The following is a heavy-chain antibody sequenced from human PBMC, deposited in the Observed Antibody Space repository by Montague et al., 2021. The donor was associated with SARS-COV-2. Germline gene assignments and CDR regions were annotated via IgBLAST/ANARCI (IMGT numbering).Heavy chain of an antibody. CDR3: AHIRRMYYFDD. Sequence: PALVKPTQTLTLTCTFSGFSLSSSGVGVGWIRQPPGKAPEWLALIYWDDDTRYSPPLKSRLTLTKGTSKNQVVLTLTNMDTVDTATYFCAHIRRMYYFDDWGQGTLVTVSS. V-gene: IGHV2-5*02. J-gene: IGHJ4*02. CDR2: IYWDDDT. CDR1: GFSLSSSGVG. D-gene: IGHD2/OR15-2a*01.